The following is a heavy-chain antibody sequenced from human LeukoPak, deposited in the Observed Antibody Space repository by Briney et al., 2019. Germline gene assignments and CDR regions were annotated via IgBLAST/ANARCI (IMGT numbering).Heavy chain of an antibody. Sequence: ASVKVSCKASGYTFTSYGISWVRQAPGQGLEWMGWISAYNGNTNYAQKLQGRVTMTTDTSTSTAYMELRSLRSDDTAVYYCASGYFGVLWSAFDIWGQGTMVTVSS. V-gene: IGHV1-18*01. D-gene: IGHD3-22*01. J-gene: IGHJ3*02. CDR1: GYTFTSYG. CDR2: ISAYNGNT. CDR3: ASGYFGVLWSAFDI.